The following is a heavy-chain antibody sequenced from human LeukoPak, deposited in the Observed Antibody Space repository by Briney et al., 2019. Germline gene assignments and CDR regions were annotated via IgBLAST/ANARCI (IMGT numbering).Heavy chain of an antibody. CDR2: IWYDGSNK. D-gene: IGHD3-3*01. Sequence: GGSLRLSCAASGFTFSSYGMHWVRQAPGKGLEWVAVIWYDGSNKYYADSVKGRFTISRDNSKNTLYLQMNSLRAEDTAVYYCAKETRITTPLPDYWGQGTLVTVSS. CDR1: GFTFSSYG. J-gene: IGHJ4*02. CDR3: AKETRITTPLPDY. V-gene: IGHV3-33*06.